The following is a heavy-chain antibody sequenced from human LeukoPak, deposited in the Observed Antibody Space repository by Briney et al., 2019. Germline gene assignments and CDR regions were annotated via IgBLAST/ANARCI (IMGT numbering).Heavy chain of an antibody. CDR3: ARGYRIQLWFDAFDI. J-gene: IGHJ3*02. Sequence: PSETLSLTCTVSGGSVTRSTYYWGWIRQPPGKGLEWIGSLYFSGSTYYNPSLKSRVTISVDTSKNQFSLKLSSVTAADTAVYYCARGYRIQLWFDAFDIWGQGTMVTVSS. CDR2: LYFSGST. D-gene: IGHD5-18*01. CDR1: GGSVTRSTYY. V-gene: IGHV4-39*07.